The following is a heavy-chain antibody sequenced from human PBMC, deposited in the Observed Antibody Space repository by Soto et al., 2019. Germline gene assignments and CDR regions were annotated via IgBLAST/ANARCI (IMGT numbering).Heavy chain of an antibody. D-gene: IGHD3-10*01. CDR3: GRSLITAHGTRAFAI. Sequence: PGESLKISCKGSGYSFTNYWIAWVRQMPGKGLEWMGIIYPGDSDTRYSPSFQGQVTISADKSIRTAYLQWSSLKASDTAMYYCGRSLITAHGTRAFAIWGQGTMVTVSS. CDR2: IYPGDSDT. CDR1: GYSFTNYW. J-gene: IGHJ3*02. V-gene: IGHV5-51*01.